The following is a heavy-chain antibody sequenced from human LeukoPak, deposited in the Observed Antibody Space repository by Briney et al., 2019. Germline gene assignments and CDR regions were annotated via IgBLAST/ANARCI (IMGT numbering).Heavy chain of an antibody. J-gene: IGHJ3*02. CDR2: FYVSGST. V-gene: IGHV4-4*07. CDR3: ARDAFYDGSGYYPFVFDI. D-gene: IGHD3-22*01. CDR1: GDSVINCY. Sequence: SETLSLTCTVSGDSVINCYWNWIRQPAGKGLEWIGRFYVSGSTNYNPSLKSRVTLSADTSKNQFSLKLSSVIAADTAVYYCARDAFYDGSGYYPFVFDIWGQGTVVTVSS.